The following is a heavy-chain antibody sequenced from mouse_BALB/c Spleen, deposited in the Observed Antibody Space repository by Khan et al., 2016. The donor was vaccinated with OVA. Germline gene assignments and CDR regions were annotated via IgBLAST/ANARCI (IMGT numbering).Heavy chain of an antibody. CDR2: ISTYTGNT. CDR3: GRPADDGYYDY. V-gene: IGHV1S137*01. CDR1: GYTFTDYA. Sequence: QVQLKQSGPELVRPGVSVKISCKGSGYTFTDYAMYWVKQSHAKSLEWIGLISTYTGNTNYNQKFKGKATLTVDKSSSTAYMELARLTSEDSAIFYCGRPADDGYYDYWGQGTTLTVSS. D-gene: IGHD2-3*01. J-gene: IGHJ2*01.